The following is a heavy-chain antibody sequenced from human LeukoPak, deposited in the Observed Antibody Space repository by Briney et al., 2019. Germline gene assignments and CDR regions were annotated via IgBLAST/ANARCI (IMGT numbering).Heavy chain of an antibody. CDR3: ATLQEVAVAPVVDY. Sequence: SVKVCCKASGGTFSSYATSWVRQAPGQGLEWKGGIIPIIGTANYAQKFQGRVTITADESTSTAYMELSSLRSEDTAVYYCATLQEVAVAPVVDYWGQGTLVTVSS. V-gene: IGHV1-69*01. J-gene: IGHJ4*02. D-gene: IGHD6-19*01. CDR1: GGTFSSYA. CDR2: IIPIIGTA.